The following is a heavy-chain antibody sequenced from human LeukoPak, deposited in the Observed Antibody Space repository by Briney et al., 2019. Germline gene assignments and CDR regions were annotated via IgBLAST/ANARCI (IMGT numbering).Heavy chain of an antibody. CDR3: ARERWVFANYYDSRERTSYYFDY. V-gene: IGHV3-23*01. CDR1: GFTFSSYA. CDR2: ISGSGGST. D-gene: IGHD3-22*01. J-gene: IGHJ4*02. Sequence: PGGSLRLSCAASGFTFSSYAMSWVRQAPGKGLEWVSAISGSGGSTYYADTVKGRFTISRDNSKNTLYLQMNSLRAEDTAVYYCARERWVFANYYDSRERTSYYFDYWGQGTLVTVSS.